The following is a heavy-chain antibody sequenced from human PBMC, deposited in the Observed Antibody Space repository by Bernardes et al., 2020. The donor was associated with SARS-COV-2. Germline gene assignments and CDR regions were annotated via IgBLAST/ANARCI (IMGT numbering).Heavy chain of an antibody. CDR2: INTDGSST. CDR1: GFTFSNSW. Sequence: GGSLRLSCAASGFTFSNSWMHWVRQAPGKGLVWVARINTDGSSTSYADSVKGRFTISRDNAKNTLYLQMNSLGVEDTAVYFCVRGPSDGGHGRFEYWGQGTLGTISS. J-gene: IGHJ4*02. CDR3: VRGPSDGGHGRFEY. V-gene: IGHV3-74*01.